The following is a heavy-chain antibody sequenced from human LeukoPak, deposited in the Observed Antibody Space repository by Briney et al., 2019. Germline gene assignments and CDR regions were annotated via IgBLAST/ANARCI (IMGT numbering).Heavy chain of an antibody. CDR3: ARDGEDIAVAGTDWFDP. D-gene: IGHD6-19*01. CDR2: IYTSGST. J-gene: IGHJ5*02. CDR1: GGSISSYY. Sequence: PSETLSLTCTVSGGSISSYYWSWIRQPAGKGLEWLGRIYTSGSTNYNPSLKSRVTMSVDTSENQFSLKLSSVTAADTAVYYCARDGEDIAVAGTDWFDPWGQGTLVTVSS. V-gene: IGHV4-4*07.